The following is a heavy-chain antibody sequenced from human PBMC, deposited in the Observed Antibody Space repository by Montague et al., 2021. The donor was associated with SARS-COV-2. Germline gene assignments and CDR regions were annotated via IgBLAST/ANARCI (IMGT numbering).Heavy chain of an antibody. D-gene: IGHD1-14*01. CDR1: GFSVSSYW. V-gene: IGHV3-74*01. J-gene: IGHJ3*01. CDR2: TQGDGTTT. Sequence: SLRLSCAASGFSVSSYWMHWVRQAPGKGLVWVAQTQGDGTTTTYADSVKGRFTVSRDNAKNTIYLHMNSLRAEDTAVYYCARAGKWAFDLWGQGTMVTFSS. CDR3: ARAGKWAFDL.